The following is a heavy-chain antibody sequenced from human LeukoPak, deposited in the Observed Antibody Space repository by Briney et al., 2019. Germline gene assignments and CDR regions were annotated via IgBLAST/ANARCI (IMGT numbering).Heavy chain of an antibody. D-gene: IGHD6-19*01. CDR3: ARDWDSSGWYYFDY. J-gene: IGHJ4*02. CDR1: GGSISTSNYY. Sequence: SETLSLTCTVSGGSISTSNYYWGWIRQPPGKGLEWIGNIFYSGSTYYSPSLRSRVTISVDTSKNQFSLKLSSVTAADTAVYYCARDWDSSGWYYFDYWGQGTLVTVSS. V-gene: IGHV4-39*07. CDR2: IFYSGST.